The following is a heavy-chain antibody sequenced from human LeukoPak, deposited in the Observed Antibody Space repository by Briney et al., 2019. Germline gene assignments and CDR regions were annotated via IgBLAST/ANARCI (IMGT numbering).Heavy chain of an antibody. D-gene: IGHD5-18*01. CDR2: IYYSGST. CDR3: ARVDSAYYFDY. V-gene: IGHV4-39*01. J-gene: IGHJ4*02. CDR1: GGSVSSDSYY. Sequence: PSETLSLTCTVSGGSVSSDSYYWGWIRQPPGKGLEWIGSIYYSGSTYYNPSLKSRVTISVDTSKNQFSLKLSSVTAADTAVYYCARVDSAYYFDYWGQGTLVTVSS.